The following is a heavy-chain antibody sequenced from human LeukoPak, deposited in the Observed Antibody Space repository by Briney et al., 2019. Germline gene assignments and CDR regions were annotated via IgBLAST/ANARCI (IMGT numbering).Heavy chain of an antibody. CDR2: IYYSGSA. CDR3: ARGYSSGWYYFDY. V-gene: IGHV4-39*01. J-gene: IGHJ4*02. D-gene: IGHD6-19*01. Sequence: SETLSLTCTVSGGSMSRSSYFWGWIRQPPGKGLEWIVNIYYSGSAYYNPPLKSRVTISVDTSKNQFSLKLSSVTAADTAVYYCARGYSSGWYYFDYWGQGTLVTVSS. CDR1: GGSMSRSSYF.